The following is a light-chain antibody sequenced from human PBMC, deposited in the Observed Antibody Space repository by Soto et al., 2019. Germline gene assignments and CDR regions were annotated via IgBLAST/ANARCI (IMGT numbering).Light chain of an antibody. J-gene: IGKJ1*01. V-gene: IGKV1-39*01. CDR3: QQSYTLPWT. CDR1: QSIYSY. CDR2: AAS. Sequence: DIQMTQSPSSLSASVGDRVTITCRASQSIYSYVNWYQQKPGKAPKVLLYAASSLEGGVPSRFSGSGSGTDYTLTISSVQPEDFATYYCQQSYTLPWTFGQGIKVEIK.